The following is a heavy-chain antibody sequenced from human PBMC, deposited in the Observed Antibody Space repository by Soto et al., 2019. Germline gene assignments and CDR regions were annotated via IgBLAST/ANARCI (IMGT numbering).Heavy chain of an antibody. Sequence: QLQLQESGSGLVKPSQTLSLTCAVSGGSISSGGYSCSWIRQPPGKGLEWIGYISHSGSTYYNPYLKRRVTRPVDRSKSQLSLTLSSVTAADTAVYYCARVPSPWGQGTLVTVSS. CDR2: ISHSGST. CDR3: ARVPSP. J-gene: IGHJ5*02. CDR1: GGSISSGGYS. V-gene: IGHV4-30-2*01.